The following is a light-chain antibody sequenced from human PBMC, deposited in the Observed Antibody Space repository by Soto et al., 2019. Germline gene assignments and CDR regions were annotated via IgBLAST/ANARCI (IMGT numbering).Light chain of an antibody. V-gene: IGLV2-23*03. CDR3: CSYAGSSTFVV. CDR1: SSDVGSYNL. J-gene: IGLJ2*01. Sequence: QSALTQPASVSGSPGQSITISCTGTSSDVGSYNLVSWYQQHPGKATKLMIYEGSKRPSGVSNRFSGSKSVNTASLTISGLQAEDEADYYCCSYAGSSTFVVFGGGTKVTVL. CDR2: EGS.